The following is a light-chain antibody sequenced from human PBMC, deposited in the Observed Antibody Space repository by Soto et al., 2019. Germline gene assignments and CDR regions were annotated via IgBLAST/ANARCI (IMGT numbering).Light chain of an antibody. J-gene: IGKJ2*01. Sequence: EIVMTQSPATLSVSPGERATLSCRASQSVSSDLAWYQHKPGQAPRLLSYGASTRATGIPARFSGSGSETEFTLTISSLQSEDFAVYFWQQYNNWPPYTFRQGTKLEIK. CDR3: QQYNNWPPYT. CDR1: QSVSSD. V-gene: IGKV3-15*01. CDR2: GAS.